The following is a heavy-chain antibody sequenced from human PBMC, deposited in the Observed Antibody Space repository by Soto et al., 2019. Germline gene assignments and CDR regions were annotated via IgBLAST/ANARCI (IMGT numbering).Heavy chain of an antibody. CDR1: RFTFSTHW. D-gene: IGHD2-2*01. J-gene: IGHJ4*02. CDR2: IKEDASEE. CDR3: ATAISSPFSNFDS. Sequence: GGSLRLSFVASRFTFSTHWITWVRPAPGMGLEWVAGIKEDASEEVYVDSVKGRFSISRDNAKNSLYLQLNSLRAEDTAVYYCATAISSPFSNFDSWGQGSLVTVSS. V-gene: IGHV3-7*01.